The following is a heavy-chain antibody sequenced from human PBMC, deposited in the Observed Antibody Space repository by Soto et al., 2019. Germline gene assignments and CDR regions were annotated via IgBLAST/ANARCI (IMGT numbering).Heavy chain of an antibody. Sequence: EVPLVETGGGLIQPGGSLRLSCAASGFTVSSNYMSWVRQAPGKGLEWVSVIYSGGSTYYADSVKGRFTISRDNSKNTLYLQMNSLRAEDTAVYYCARATTEGCSSTSCYTDGMDVW. CDR3: ARATTEGCSSTSCYTDGMDV. J-gene: IGHJ6*01. V-gene: IGHV3-53*02. D-gene: IGHD2-2*02. CDR1: GFTVSSNY. CDR2: IYSGGST.